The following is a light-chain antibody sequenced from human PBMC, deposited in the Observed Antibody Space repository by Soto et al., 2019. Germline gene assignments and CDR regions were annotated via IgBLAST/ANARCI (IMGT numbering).Light chain of an antibody. V-gene: IGKV3-20*01. Sequence: IVLTQSPGTLSLSPAERATLSCRASQSVSSSYLAWYQQKPGQAPRLLIYGASSRATGIPDRLSGSGSGTEFTLTISSLQPDDFATYYCQQYSTYPHTFGGGTKVDIK. CDR3: QQYSTYPHT. CDR1: QSVSSSY. CDR2: GAS. J-gene: IGKJ4*01.